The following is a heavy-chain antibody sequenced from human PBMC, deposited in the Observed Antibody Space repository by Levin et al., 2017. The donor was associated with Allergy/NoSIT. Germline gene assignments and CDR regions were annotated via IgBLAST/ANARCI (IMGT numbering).Heavy chain of an antibody. V-gene: IGHV1-46*01. CDR2: INPSCGST. J-gene: IGHJ4*02. CDR1: GYTFTSYY. D-gene: IGHD2-8*02. Sequence: GESLKISCKASGYTFTSYYMHWVRQAPGQGLEWVGIINPSCGSTTYAQRFQGRVTLTRDTSTSTVYMELSSLRSADTAVDYCARDGYCTGGVCTLDYWGQGTLVTVSS. CDR3: ARDGYCTGGVCTLDY.